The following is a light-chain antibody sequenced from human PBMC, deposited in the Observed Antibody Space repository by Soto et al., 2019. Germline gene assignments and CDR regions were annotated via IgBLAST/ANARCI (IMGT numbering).Light chain of an antibody. Sequence: QSALTQPPSASGSPGQSVTISCTGTSSDIGGYNYVSWYQHHPGKAPKVMIYEVSKRPSGVPDRFSGSKSGNTASLTVSGLQPEDEAHYYCISYAGSNNLGVFGGGTKVTVL. CDR3: ISYAGSNNLGV. CDR1: SSDIGGYNY. V-gene: IGLV2-8*01. CDR2: EVS. J-gene: IGLJ3*02.